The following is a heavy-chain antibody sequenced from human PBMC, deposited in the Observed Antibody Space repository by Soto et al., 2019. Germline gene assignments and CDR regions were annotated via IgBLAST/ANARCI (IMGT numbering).Heavy chain of an antibody. D-gene: IGHD3-10*01. V-gene: IGHV4-59*01. J-gene: IGHJ4*02. Sequence: SETLSLTCTVSGGSITNYYWSWIRQPPGKGLEWIGYVYHSGTTNYNPSLQSRVTTSLDRSKNQFSLEVRSVTAADTAVYYCARGPVSMIRGVLISGQPSYSFDFWGPGLLLTVSS. CDR2: VYHSGTT. CDR1: GGSITNYY. CDR3: ARGPVSMIRGVLISGQPSYSFDF.